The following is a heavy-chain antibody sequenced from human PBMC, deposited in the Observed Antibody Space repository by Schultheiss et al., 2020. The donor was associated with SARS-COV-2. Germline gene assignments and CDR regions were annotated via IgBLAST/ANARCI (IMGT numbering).Heavy chain of an antibody. CDR3: ARGRAEKYYGALDV. CDR2: INSDGSSP. CDR1: GFTFSSSW. J-gene: IGHJ4*02. V-gene: IGHV3-74*01. Sequence: GESLKISCAASGFTFSSSWMHWVRQAPGKGLVWVSRINSDGSSPTYADSVKGRFTISRDNSKNTLYLQMNSLSVEDTALYFCARGRAEKYYGALDVWGQGALVTVSS. D-gene: IGHD4/OR15-4a*01.